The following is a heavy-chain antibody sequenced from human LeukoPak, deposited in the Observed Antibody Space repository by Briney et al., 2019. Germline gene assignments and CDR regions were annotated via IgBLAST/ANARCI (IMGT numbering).Heavy chain of an antibody. J-gene: IGHJ6*02. Sequence: PSETLSLTCTVSGGSISSYYWSWIRQPPGKGLEWIGYIYYSGSTNYNPSLKSRVTISVDTSKNQFSLKLSSVTAADTAVYYCARDLYQYSSSSLYYYYYGMDVWGQGTTVTVSS. CDR3: ARDLYQYSSSSLYYYYYGMDV. V-gene: IGHV4-59*01. D-gene: IGHD6-6*01. CDR2: IYYSGST. CDR1: GGSISSYY.